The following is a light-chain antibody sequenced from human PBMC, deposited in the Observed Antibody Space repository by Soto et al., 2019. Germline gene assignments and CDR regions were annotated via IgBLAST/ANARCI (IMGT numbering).Light chain of an antibody. CDR1: SSNIGSDT. J-gene: IGLJ3*02. V-gene: IGLV1-44*01. CDR2: RDN. CDR3: AAWDDSLNGWV. Sequence: QAVVTQPPSASGTSGQRVTISCSGSSSNIGSDTVNWYQHLPGTAPKVLIYRDNQRPSGVSDRFSASKSGTSASLAISGLQSEDEADYYCAAWDDSLNGWVFGGGTKLTVL.